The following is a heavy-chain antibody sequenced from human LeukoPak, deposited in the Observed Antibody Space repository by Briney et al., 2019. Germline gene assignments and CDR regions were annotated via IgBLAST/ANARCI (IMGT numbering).Heavy chain of an antibody. Sequence: PSETLSLTCAVSGGSISSSNWWSWVRQPPGKGLEWIGEIYHSGSTNYNPSLKSRVTISVDKSKNQFSLKLSSVTAADTAVYYCARVEGYSYGSPYFDYWGQGTLVTVSS. CDR1: GGSISSSNW. V-gene: IGHV4-4*02. J-gene: IGHJ4*02. D-gene: IGHD5-18*01. CDR2: IYHSGST. CDR3: ARVEGYSYGSPYFDY.